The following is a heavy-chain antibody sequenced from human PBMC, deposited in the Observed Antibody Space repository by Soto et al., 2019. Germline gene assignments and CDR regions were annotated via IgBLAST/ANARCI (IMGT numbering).Heavy chain of an antibody. D-gene: IGHD7-27*01. V-gene: IGHV1-69*01. J-gene: IGHJ6*02. CDR1: GGTFSNDA. CDR3: ARDGMGTIVGGMDV. CDR2: IIPIYGTT. Sequence: QVQLLQSGAEVKNHVSSVKVSCKTSGGTFSNDAISWVRQAPGQGLEWMGGIIPIYGTTHYAQKFQGRVKLSADESTGTAYMELSSLRSEDTGVYYCARDGMGTIVGGMDVWGQGTTVTVSS.